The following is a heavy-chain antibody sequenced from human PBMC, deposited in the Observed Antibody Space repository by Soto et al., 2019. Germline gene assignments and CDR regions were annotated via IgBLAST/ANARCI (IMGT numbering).Heavy chain of an antibody. CDR2: IIPIFGTA. V-gene: IGHV1-69*13. D-gene: IGHD5-12*01. CDR1: GGTFSSYA. Sequence: ASVKVSCKASGGTFSSYAIGWVRQAPGQGLEWMGGIIPIFGTANYAQKFQGRVTITADESTSTAYMELSSLRSEDTAVYYCARALSDYADYGMDVWGQGTTVTVSS. CDR3: ARALSDYADYGMDV. J-gene: IGHJ6*02.